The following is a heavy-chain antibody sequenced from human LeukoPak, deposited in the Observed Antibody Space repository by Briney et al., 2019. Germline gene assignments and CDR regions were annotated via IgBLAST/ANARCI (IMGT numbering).Heavy chain of an antibody. CDR1: GASISSSSYY. V-gene: IGHV4-39*07. Sequence: SETLSLTCTVSGASISSSSYYWGWIRQPPGKGLEWIGSIYYSGSTYYNPSLKSRVTISVDTSKNQFSLKLSSVTAADTAVYYCARDAADNAAGDYWGQGTLVTVSS. J-gene: IGHJ4*02. D-gene: IGHD6-13*01. CDR2: IYYSGST. CDR3: ARDAADNAAGDY.